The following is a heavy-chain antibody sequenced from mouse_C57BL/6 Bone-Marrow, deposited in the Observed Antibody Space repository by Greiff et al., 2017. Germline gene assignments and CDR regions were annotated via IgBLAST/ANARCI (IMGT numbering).Heavy chain of an antibody. CDR1: GYTFTSYW. CDR2: IYPGSGST. J-gene: IGHJ4*01. Sequence: QVQLQQPGAELVKPGASVKMSCKASGYTFTSYWIPWVKQRPGRGLEWIGDIYPGSGSTKYNEKFKSKATLTVDTSSSTAYMQLSSLTSADSAVYYCAGGKGYSMDYWGQGTSVTVSS. V-gene: IGHV1-55*01. CDR3: AGGKGYSMDY.